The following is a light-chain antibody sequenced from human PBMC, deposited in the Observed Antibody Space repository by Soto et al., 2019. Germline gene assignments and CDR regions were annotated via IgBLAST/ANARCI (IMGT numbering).Light chain of an antibody. V-gene: IGKV1-39*01. CDR2: AAS. CDR1: QSISTY. CDR3: KKSYRTPIT. J-gene: IGKJ5*01. Sequence: DIQQRQSPFTLPASVGARVAIICLASQSISTYLNWYQQKPGKANKVLIYAASNLQSGVPPRFSGSGSGTDFTLTISSLQPEEVATYFCKKSYRTPITVGHGTRLVIK.